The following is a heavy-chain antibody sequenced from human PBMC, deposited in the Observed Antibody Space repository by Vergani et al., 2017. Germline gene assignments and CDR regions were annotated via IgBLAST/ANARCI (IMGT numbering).Heavy chain of an antibody. D-gene: IGHD5-24*01. J-gene: IGHJ4*02. Sequence: QVQLVQSGAEVKKPGASVKVSCKASGYTFTSYGISWVRQAPGQGLEWMGWISAYNGNTNYAQKLQGRVTMTTDTSTRTAYMELRSLRSEDTAVYYWARDLGGEPRDGYSPAGDYWGQGTLVTVSS. CDR1: GYTFTSYG. V-gene: IGHV1-18*04. CDR3: ARDLGGEPRDGYSPAGDY. CDR2: ISAYNGNT.